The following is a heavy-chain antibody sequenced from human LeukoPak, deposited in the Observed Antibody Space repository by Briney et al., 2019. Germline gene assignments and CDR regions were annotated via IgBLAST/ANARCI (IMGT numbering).Heavy chain of an antibody. CDR2: ITGGLEST. CDR3: AKRPKGYFDY. J-gene: IGHJ4*02. V-gene: IGHV3-23*01. Sequence: GGSLRLSCAASGFTVSNNYMNWVRQAPGKGLEWVSTITGGLESTYYAGSVKGRFTISRDNSKNTLYLQMNSLRAEDTAVYYCAKRPKGYFDYWGQGTLVTVSS. CDR1: GFTVSNNY.